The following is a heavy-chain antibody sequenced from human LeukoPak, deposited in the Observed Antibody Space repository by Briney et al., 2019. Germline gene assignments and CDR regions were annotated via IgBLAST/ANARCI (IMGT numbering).Heavy chain of an antibody. CDR2: IYYSGST. J-gene: IGHJ2*01. CDR1: GAPITGYY. CDR3: ARDNCSGGSCLTVPPGGWYFDL. D-gene: IGHD2-15*01. Sequence: PSETLSLTCTVSGAPITGYYWNWIRQPPGKRLEWIGHIYYSGSTNHNPSLKSRVTISVDTSKNQFSLKLSSVTAADTAVYYCARDNCSGGSCLTVPPGGWYFDLWGRGTLVTVSS. V-gene: IGHV4-59*01.